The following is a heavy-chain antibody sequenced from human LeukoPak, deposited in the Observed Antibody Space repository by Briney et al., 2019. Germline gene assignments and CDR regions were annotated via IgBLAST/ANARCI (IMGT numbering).Heavy chain of an antibody. Sequence: GGSLRLSCAASGFTFSTYTMNWVRQAPGKGLEWISYISSSGYTIYYADSVKGRFTVSRDNAKNSLYLQMNSLRAEDTAVYYCAKGTVTTNYYYYGMDVWGQGTTVTVSS. CDR2: ISSSGYTI. D-gene: IGHD4-17*01. CDR1: GFTFSTYT. J-gene: IGHJ6*02. CDR3: AKGTVTTNYYYYGMDV. V-gene: IGHV3-48*04.